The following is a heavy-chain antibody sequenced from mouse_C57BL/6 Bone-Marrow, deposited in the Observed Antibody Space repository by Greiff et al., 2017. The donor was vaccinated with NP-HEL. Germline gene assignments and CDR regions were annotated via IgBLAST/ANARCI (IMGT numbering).Heavy chain of an antibody. CDR1: GYTFTSYW. V-gene: IGHV1-61*01. D-gene: IGHD2-4*01. CDR2: IYPSDSET. Sequence: VQLQQPGAELVRPGSSVKLSCKASGYTFTSYWMDWVKQRPGQGLEWIGNIYPSDSETHYNQKFKDKATLTVDKSSSTAYMQLSSLTSEDSAVYYCARSGGLRKGYYFDYWGQGTTLTVSS. J-gene: IGHJ2*01. CDR3: ARSGGLRKGYYFDY.